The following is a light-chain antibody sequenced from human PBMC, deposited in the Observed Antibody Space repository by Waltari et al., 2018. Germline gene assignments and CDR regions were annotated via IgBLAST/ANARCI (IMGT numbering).Light chain of an antibody. V-gene: IGLV2-14*01. CDR3: SSYTNSNTYV. CDR2: EVS. Sequence: QSALTQPASVSGSPGQSITISCTGSSSDIGAYNFVYWYQQHPGKAPKLLIYEVSSRPAGVAPRFSGSKSGNTASLTISGLQTEDETDYYCSSYTNSNTYVFGGGTKLTVL. J-gene: IGLJ3*02. CDR1: SSDIGAYNF.